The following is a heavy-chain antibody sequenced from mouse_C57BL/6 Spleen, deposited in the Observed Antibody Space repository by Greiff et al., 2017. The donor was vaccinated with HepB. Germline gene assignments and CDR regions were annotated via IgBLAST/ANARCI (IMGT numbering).Heavy chain of an antibody. CDR1: GYAFSSSW. J-gene: IGHJ3*01. V-gene: IGHV1-82*01. D-gene: IGHD1-1*01. CDR3: APFYGSSLAY. Sequence: QVTLKESGPELVKPGASVKISCKASGYAFSSSWMNWVKQRPGKGLEWIGRIYPGDGDTNYNGKFKGKATLTADKSSSTAYMQLSSLTSEDSAVYFCAPFYGSSLAYWGQGTLVTVSA. CDR2: IYPGDGDT.